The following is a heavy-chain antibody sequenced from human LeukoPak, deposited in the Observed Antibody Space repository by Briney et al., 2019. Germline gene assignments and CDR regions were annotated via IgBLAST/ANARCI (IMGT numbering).Heavy chain of an antibody. J-gene: IGHJ6*02. Sequence: PGRSLRLSCAASGLTFSSYGMHWVRQAPGKGLEWVAVIWYDGSNKYYADSVKGRFTISRDNSKNTLYLQMNSLRAEDTAVYYCARVKYSSSWSPLYGMDVWGQGTTVTVSS. V-gene: IGHV3-33*01. CDR3: ARVKYSSSWSPLYGMDV. CDR2: IWYDGSNK. D-gene: IGHD6-13*01. CDR1: GLTFSSYG.